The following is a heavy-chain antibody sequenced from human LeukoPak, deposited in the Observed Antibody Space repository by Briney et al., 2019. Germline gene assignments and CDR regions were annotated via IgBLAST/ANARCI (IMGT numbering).Heavy chain of an antibody. D-gene: IGHD5/OR15-5a*01. CDR1: GFTFSSYW. Sequence: GGSLRLSCAASGFTFSSYWMTWVRQAPGKGLEWLTVISTDGNDKHYADSVKGRFTVSRDNSKNTLFLQMNNLRTEDTAVYYCAKDKSVSADYYFDYWGQGTLVTVSS. J-gene: IGHJ4*02. CDR3: AKDKSVSADYYFDY. CDR2: ISTDGNDK. V-gene: IGHV3-30*18.